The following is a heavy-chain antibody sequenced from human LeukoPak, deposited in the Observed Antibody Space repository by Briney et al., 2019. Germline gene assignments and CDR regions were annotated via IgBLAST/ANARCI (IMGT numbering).Heavy chain of an antibody. J-gene: IGHJ4*02. CDR1: GFTFSSYA. V-gene: IGHV3-30-3*01. CDR2: ISDDGSNK. CDR3: ARDTHYGSPNYFDY. D-gene: IGHD4-17*01. Sequence: PGRSLRLSCAASGFTFSSYAMHWVRQAPGKGLEWVTLISDDGSNKYYADSVKGRFTISRDNSKNTLYLQVNSLRPEDTAVYYCARDTHYGSPNYFDYWGQGTLVTVSS.